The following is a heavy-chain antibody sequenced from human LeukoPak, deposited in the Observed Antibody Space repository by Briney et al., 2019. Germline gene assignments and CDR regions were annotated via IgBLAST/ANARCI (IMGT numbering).Heavy chain of an antibody. D-gene: IGHD6-13*01. CDR3: ARVVVAAASVQFDY. Sequence: SETLSLTCTVSGGSISSGDYYWSWIRQPPGKGLEWIGYIYYSGSTYYNPSLKSRVTISVDTSKNQFSLKLSSVTAADTAVYYCARVVVAAASVQFDYWGQGTLVIVSS. CDR2: IYYSGST. J-gene: IGHJ4*02. CDR1: GGSISSGDYY. V-gene: IGHV4-30-4*01.